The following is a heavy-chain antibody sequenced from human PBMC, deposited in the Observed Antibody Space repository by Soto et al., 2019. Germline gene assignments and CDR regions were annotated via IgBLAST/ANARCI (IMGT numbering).Heavy chain of an antibody. V-gene: IGHV4-59*01. J-gene: IGHJ6*02. CDR2: LYYSGNT. CDR1: GASISTYS. Sequence: QMQLQESGPGGVKPSETLSLTCTVSGASISTYSWTWIRQAPGKGLEWIGYLYYSGNTNYNPSLKSRVTMSVDTSKNHFYLTLTSATAADTAVYFCARGGSEGGLDVWGQGTTVAVSS. CDR3: ARGGSEGGLDV. D-gene: IGHD3-10*01.